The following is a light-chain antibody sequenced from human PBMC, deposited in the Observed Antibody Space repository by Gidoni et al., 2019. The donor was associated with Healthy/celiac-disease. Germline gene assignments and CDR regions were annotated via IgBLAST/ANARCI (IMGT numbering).Light chain of an antibody. Sequence: DIQMTPAPSTLSASVGDRVTITCRASQSISSWLAWYQQKPGKAPKLLIYKASSLESGVPSRFSGSGSGTEFTLTISSLQPDDFATYYCQRYNSYSTWTFGQGTKVEIK. CDR3: QRYNSYSTWT. V-gene: IGKV1-5*03. CDR2: KAS. CDR1: QSISSW. J-gene: IGKJ1*01.